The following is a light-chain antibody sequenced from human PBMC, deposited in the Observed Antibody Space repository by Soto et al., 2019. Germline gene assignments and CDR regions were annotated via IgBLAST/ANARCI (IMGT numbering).Light chain of an antibody. CDR2: GAF. V-gene: IGKV3-20*01. CDR3: QHYSSSPPAIT. Sequence: ELVLAQSPGTLSLSPGERATLSCRASQSVTSGYLAWYQQQPNQAPRLLIYGAFYRATGIPDRFSGGGSGTDFTLTISRLEPQDFAGYYGQHYSSSPPAITVGQGTRLEI. CDR1: QSVTSGY. J-gene: IGKJ5*01.